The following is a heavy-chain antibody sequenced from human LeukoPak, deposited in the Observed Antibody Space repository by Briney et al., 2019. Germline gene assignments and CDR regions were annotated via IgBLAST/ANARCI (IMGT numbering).Heavy chain of an antibody. CDR3: ARLQRRRSPFDP. Sequence: PAVTLSLTCTVSGGSISGYFWSWVRQPPGKGLEWIAYIYYSGCTNFNSSLKSRVAISVDTSKNQFSLRLSSVTAADTAVYYCARLQRRRSPFDPWGQGILVTVS. J-gene: IGHJ5*02. CDR1: GGSISGYF. V-gene: IGHV4-59*08. D-gene: IGHD5-24*01. CDR2: IYYSGCT.